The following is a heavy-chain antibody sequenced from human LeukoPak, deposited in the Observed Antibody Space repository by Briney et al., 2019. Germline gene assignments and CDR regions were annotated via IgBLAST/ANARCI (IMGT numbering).Heavy chain of an antibody. V-gene: IGHV4-30-4*01. J-gene: IGHJ4*02. CDR3: ARDLTLLGYFDY. D-gene: IGHD7-27*01. CDR1: GGSISSGDYY. CDR2: IYYSGST. Sequence: SETLSLTCTVSGGSISSGDYYWSWIRQPPGKGLEWNGYIYYSGSTYYNPSLKSRVTISVDTSKKQFFLKLKSMTAADTAVYYCARDLTLLGYFDYWGQGTLVTVSS.